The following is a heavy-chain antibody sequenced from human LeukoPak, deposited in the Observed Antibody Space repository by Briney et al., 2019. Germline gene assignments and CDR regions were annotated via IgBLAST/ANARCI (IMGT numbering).Heavy chain of an antibody. J-gene: IGHJ4*02. CDR3: AKGRVAAASAGSY. CDR1: AFTFSSYA. CDR2: ISGSGGST. V-gene: IGHV3-23*01. D-gene: IGHD6-13*01. Sequence: GRTLRLPCAAPAFTFSSYAMSWVSQAPGKGLDRHSAISGSGGSTYYADSVKGRFTTSRDNSKNTRYLQMNSLRAEDTAVYYCAKGRVAAASAGSYWSEGTLVTVSS.